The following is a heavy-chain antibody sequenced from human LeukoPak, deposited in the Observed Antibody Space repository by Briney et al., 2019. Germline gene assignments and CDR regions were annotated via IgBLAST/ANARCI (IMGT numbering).Heavy chain of an antibody. J-gene: IGHJ6*03. CDR3: AREYYFSHIDG. V-gene: IGHV3-23*01. Sequence: GGSLRLSCAVSGFTFSSYGMSWVRQAPGKGLEWVSAISGSGGSTYYADSVKGRFTISRDNAENSLYLQMNSLRADDTAMYYCAREYYFSHIDGWGKGTTVTVSS. D-gene: IGHD3-10*01. CDR1: GFTFSSYG. CDR2: ISGSGGST.